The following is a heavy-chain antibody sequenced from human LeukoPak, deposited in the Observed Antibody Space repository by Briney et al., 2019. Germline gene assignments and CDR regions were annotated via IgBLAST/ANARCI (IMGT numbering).Heavy chain of an antibody. V-gene: IGHV1-18*01. CDR2: ISAYNGNT. CDR1: GYTFTNYG. Sequence: ASVKVSCKASGYTFTNYGISWVRPAPGQGLEWMGWISAYNGNTNYAQKLQGRVTMTTDTSTSTAYMELRSLRSDDTAVYYCARSGVGYYYDSRGYYPLDYWGQGTLVIVSS. D-gene: IGHD3-22*01. CDR3: ARSGVGYYYDSRGYYPLDY. J-gene: IGHJ4*02.